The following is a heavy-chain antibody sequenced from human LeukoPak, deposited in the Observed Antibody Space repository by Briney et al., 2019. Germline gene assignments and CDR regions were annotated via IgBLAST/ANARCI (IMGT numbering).Heavy chain of an antibody. V-gene: IGHV1-46*01. CDR3: ARSRYGSGSYAPIDY. Sequence: ASVKVSCKASGYTFTSYYMHWVRKAPGQGLEWMGIINPSGGSTSYAQKFQGRVTMTRDMSTSTVYMELSSLRSEDTAVYYCARSRYGSGSYAPIDYWGQGTLVTVSS. J-gene: IGHJ4*02. CDR2: INPSGGST. CDR1: GYTFTSYY. D-gene: IGHD3-10*01.